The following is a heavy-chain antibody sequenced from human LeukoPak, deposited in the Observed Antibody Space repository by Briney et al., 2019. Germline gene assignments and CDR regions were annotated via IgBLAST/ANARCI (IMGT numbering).Heavy chain of an antibody. J-gene: IGHJ4*02. CDR3: AKDRGTYYYGSGSFPPDY. D-gene: IGHD3-10*01. Sequence: GGSLRLSCAASGFTFSSYTVSWVRQAPGKGLEWVSGITGTGGNTYYADSVKGRFTISRDNSKNTLYLQMNSLRAEDTAVYYCAKDRGTYYYGSGSFPPDYWGQGTLVTVSS. CDR2: ITGTGGNT. V-gene: IGHV3-23*01. CDR1: GFTFSSYT.